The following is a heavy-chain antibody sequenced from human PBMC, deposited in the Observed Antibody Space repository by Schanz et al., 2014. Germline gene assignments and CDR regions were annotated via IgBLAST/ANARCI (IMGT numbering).Heavy chain of an antibody. CDR3: AKVWGSDYFYPFDY. D-gene: IGHD3-22*01. Sequence: VQLVESGGGLVKPGESLRLSCAASGFIFNDYYMNWIRQAPGKGLEWLSYISRDGTTSYYADSVKGRFTISRDNAKNSLYLEMTSLRGEDTAVYYCAKVWGSDYFYPFDYWGQGTLVTVSS. J-gene: IGHJ4*02. CDR1: GFIFNDYY. CDR2: ISRDGTTS. V-gene: IGHV3-11*01.